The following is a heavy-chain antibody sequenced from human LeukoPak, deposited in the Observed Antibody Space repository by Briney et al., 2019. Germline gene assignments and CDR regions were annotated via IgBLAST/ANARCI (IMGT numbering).Heavy chain of an antibody. CDR1: GDSMNGLS. V-gene: IGHV4-59*11. D-gene: IGHD6-6*01. CDR3: ARGVRVGFSSYYFDY. J-gene: IGHJ4*02. Sequence: SETLSLTCTVSGDSMNGLSWSWIRQSPGKGLEWIAYIYDTGNTNTSPSLKSRVTLSVDTSKKQSSLRLSSVTAADTAVYYCARGVRVGFSSYYFDYWGQGTLVTVSS. CDR2: IYDTGNT.